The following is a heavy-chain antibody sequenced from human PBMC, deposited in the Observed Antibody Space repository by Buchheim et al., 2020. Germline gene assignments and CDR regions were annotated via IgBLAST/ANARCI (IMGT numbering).Heavy chain of an antibody. CDR1: GFTFSSYG. Sequence: QVQLVESGGGVVQPGRSLRLSCAASGFTFSSYGMHWVRQAPGKGLEWVAVISYDGSNKYYADSVKGRFTISRDSSKNTLYLQMSSLRAEDTAVYYCARDFGGRYYYYYYGMDVWGQGTT. CDR3: ARDFGGRYYYYYYGMDV. CDR2: ISYDGSNK. V-gene: IGHV3-30*03. J-gene: IGHJ6*02. D-gene: IGHD3-10*01.